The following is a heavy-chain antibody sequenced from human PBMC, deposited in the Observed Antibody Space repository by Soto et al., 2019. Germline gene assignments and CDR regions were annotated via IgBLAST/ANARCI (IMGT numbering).Heavy chain of an antibody. Sequence: SETLSLTCTVSGGSISSGDYYWSWIRQPPGKGLEWIGYIYYSGSTYYNPSLKSRVTISVDTSKNQFSLKLSSVTAADTAVYYCARTLGYCSSTSCKPTTIPGVSDYWGQGTLVTVSS. CDR1: GGSISSGDYY. J-gene: IGHJ4*02. CDR3: ARTLGYCSSTSCKPTTIPGVSDY. CDR2: IYYSGST. V-gene: IGHV4-30-4*01. D-gene: IGHD2-2*01.